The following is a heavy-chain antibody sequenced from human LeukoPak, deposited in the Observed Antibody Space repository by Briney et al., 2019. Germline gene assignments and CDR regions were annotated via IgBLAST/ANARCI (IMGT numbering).Heavy chain of an antibody. CDR3: ARVVGYRPGGGNDIDY. J-gene: IGHJ4*02. Sequence: ASVKVSCKASGYTFTSYDINWVRQATGQGLEWMGWMNPNSGNTGYAQRFQGRVTMTRNTSISTAYMELSSLRSEDTAVYYCARVVGYRPGGGNDIDYWGQGTLVTVSS. D-gene: IGHD4-23*01. V-gene: IGHV1-8*01. CDR2: MNPNSGNT. CDR1: GYTFTSYD.